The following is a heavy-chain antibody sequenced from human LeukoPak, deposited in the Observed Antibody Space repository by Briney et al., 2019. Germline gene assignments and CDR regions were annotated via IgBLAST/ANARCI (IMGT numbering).Heavy chain of an antibody. CDR2: INHSGST. CDR3: ARGTMTKLDY. V-gene: IGHV4-39*07. Sequence: SETLSLTCTVSGGSISSSSYYWGWIRQPPGKGLEWIGEINHSGSTNYSPSLKSRVTISVDTSKSQFSLKLTSVTAADTAVYYCARGTMTKLDYWGQGTLVTVSS. D-gene: IGHD4-11*01. CDR1: GGSISSSSYY. J-gene: IGHJ4*02.